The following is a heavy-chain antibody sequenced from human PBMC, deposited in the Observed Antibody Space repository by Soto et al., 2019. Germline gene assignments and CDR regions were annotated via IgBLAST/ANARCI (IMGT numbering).Heavy chain of an antibody. CDR3: ASLPRITMVRGVIAYYYDMDV. Sequence: ESGGGLVQPGGSLRLSCAASGFTFSSYSMNWVRQAPGKGLEWVSYISSSSSTIYYADSVKGRFTISRDNAKNSLYLQMNSLRAEDTAVYYCASLPRITMVRGVIAYYYDMDVWGKGTTVTVSS. V-gene: IGHV3-48*01. J-gene: IGHJ6*03. D-gene: IGHD3-10*01. CDR1: GFTFSSYS. CDR2: ISSSSSTI.